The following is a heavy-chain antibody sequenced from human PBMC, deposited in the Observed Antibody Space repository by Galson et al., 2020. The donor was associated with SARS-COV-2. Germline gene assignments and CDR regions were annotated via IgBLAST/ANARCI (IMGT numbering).Heavy chain of an antibody. CDR2: IYHSGST. CDR3: ARPSSSGYYSVWYFDL. V-gene: IGHV4-38-2*01. Sequence: SETLSLTCAVSGYSISSDFYWGWIRQPPGKGLEWIGNIYHSGSTYYNPSLKSRVTISIDKSKNQFSLKLSSVTAADPAVYYCARPSSSGYYSVWYFDLWGRGTLVTVSS. CDR1: GYSISSDFY. D-gene: IGHD3-22*01. J-gene: IGHJ2*01.